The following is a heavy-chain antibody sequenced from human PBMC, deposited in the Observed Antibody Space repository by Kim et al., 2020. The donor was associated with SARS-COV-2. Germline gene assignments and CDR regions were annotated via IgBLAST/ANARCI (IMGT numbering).Heavy chain of an antibody. CDR1: GGSFSGYY. V-gene: IGHV4-34*01. Sequence: SETLSLTCAVYGGSFSGYYWSWIRQPPGKGLEWIGEINHSGSTNYNPSLKSRVTISVDTSKNQFSLKLSSVTAADTAVYYCARGLLLAQTYYGSGSYGGWFDPWGQGTLVTVSS. CDR2: INHSGST. D-gene: IGHD3-10*01. J-gene: IGHJ5*02. CDR3: ARGLLLAQTYYGSGSYGGWFDP.